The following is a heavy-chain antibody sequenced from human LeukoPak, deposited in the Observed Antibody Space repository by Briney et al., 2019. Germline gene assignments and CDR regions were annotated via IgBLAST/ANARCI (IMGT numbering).Heavy chain of an antibody. CDR2: ISGSGGST. CDR1: GFTLSTYW. J-gene: IGHJ4*02. Sequence: GGSLRLSCAASGFTLSTYWMNWVRQAPGKGLEWVAAISGSGGSTYYADSVKGRFTISRDNSKNTLYLQMNSLRAEDTAVYYCARDRGATYYDFWSGYDYWGQGTLVTVSS. V-gene: IGHV3-23*01. D-gene: IGHD3-3*01. CDR3: ARDRGATYYDFWSGYDY.